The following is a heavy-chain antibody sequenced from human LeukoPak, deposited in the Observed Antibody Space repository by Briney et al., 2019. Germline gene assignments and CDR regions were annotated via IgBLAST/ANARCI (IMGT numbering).Heavy chain of an antibody. V-gene: IGHV1-2*02. Sequence: ASVKVSCKASGYTFTGYYMHWVRQAPGQGLEWMRWINPNSGGTNYAQKFQGRVTMTRDTSISTAYMELSRLRSDDTAVYYCARSLIRIAAASTGGYWGQGTLVTVSS. CDR1: GYTFTGYY. D-gene: IGHD6-13*01. J-gene: IGHJ4*02. CDR3: ARSLIRIAAASTGGY. CDR2: INPNSGGT.